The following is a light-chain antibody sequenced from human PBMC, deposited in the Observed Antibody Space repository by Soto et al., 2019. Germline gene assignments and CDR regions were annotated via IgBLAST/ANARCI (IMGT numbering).Light chain of an antibody. CDR1: QSVSSSY. V-gene: IGKV3-20*01. CDR2: GAS. Sequence: EIVLTKSPGTLSLSPGERATLSCRASQSVSSSYLAWYQQKSGQAPRLLIYGASSRATGIPDRFSGSGSGTDFTLTISRLETEDFAVYSCQQYGSSPLTFGGGTKVEIK. J-gene: IGKJ4*01. CDR3: QQYGSSPLT.